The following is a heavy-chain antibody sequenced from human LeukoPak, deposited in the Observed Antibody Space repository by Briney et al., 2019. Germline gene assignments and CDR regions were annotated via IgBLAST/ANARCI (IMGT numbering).Heavy chain of an antibody. V-gene: IGHV1-2*02. CDR2: INPNSGGT. D-gene: IGHD3-3*01. Sequence: GASVKVSCKASGYTFTGYYMHWVRQAPGQGLEWMGWINPNSGGTNYAQKFQGRVTMTRDTSISTAYMELSRLRSDDTAVYYCAREERFLEWSPGDYWGQGTLSPSPQ. CDR1: GYTFTGYY. J-gene: IGHJ4*02. CDR3: AREERFLEWSPGDY.